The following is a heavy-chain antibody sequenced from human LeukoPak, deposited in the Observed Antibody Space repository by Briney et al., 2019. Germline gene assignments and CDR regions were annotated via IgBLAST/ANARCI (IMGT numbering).Heavy chain of an antibody. CDR1: GGSIGSYF. CDR2: INYSGST. D-gene: IGHD5-24*01. Sequence: PAETLSLTCTISGGSIGSYFWNWIRQSPGKVLQWIGYINYSGSTNYNPSLESRVSISVDTSKNQVSLRLRSVTAADTAVYYCARSGWLQFDYFDYWGQGILVTVSS. CDR3: ARSGWLQFDYFDY. V-gene: IGHV4-59*01. J-gene: IGHJ4*02.